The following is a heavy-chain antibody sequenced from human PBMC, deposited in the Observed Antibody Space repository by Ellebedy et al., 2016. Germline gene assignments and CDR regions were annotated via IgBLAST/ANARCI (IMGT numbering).Heavy chain of an antibody. J-gene: IGHJ4*02. D-gene: IGHD2-15*01. V-gene: IGHV3-23*01. CDR2: ISGSGGGT. CDR3: AKSPLVVVAATCLDY. Sequence: GGSLRLSCAASGFTFSSYAMSWVRQTPGKGLEWVSAISGSGGGTSYADSVKGRFTISRDNSKTTLFLQMNSLRAEDTALYHCAKSPLVVVAATCLDYWGQGTLVTVSS. CDR1: GFTFSSYA.